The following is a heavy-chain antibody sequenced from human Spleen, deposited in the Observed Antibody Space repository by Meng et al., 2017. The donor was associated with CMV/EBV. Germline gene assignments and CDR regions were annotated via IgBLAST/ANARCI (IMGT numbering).Heavy chain of an antibody. CDR3: ARDPYATGWAG. V-gene: IGHV4-4*02. D-gene: IGHD6-19*01. J-gene: IGHJ4*02. Sequence: QAQRTEAGPGLLQPSGTLALTCAASGGSISISTWWSWVRQPPGKGLEWIGEIYHSGRTNYNPSLRGRVTISLDKSKNQFSPTLRSVTAADTAVYYCARDPYATGWAGWGQGTLVTVSS. CDR1: GGSISISTW. CDR2: IYHSGRT.